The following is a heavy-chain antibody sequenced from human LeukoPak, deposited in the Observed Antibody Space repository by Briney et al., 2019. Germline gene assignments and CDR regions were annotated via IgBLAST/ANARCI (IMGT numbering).Heavy chain of an antibody. V-gene: IGHV3-21*01. CDR3: AREDDSSGYYHFDY. D-gene: IGHD3-22*01. Sequence: PGGSLRLSCAASGFTFSSYSMNWVRQAPGKGLEWVSSISSSSSYMYYADSVKGRFTISRDNAKNSLYLQMNSLRAEDTAVYYCAREDDSSGYYHFDYWGQGTLVTVSS. CDR2: ISSSSSYM. J-gene: IGHJ4*02. CDR1: GFTFSSYS.